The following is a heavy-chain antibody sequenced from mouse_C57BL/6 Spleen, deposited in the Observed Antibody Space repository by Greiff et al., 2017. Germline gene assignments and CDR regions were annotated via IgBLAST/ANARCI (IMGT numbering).Heavy chain of an antibody. CDR1: GYTFTSYW. D-gene: IGHD1-1*01. CDR3: ARITTVVGEFAY. CDR2: IHPNSGST. J-gene: IGHJ3*01. V-gene: IGHV1-64*01. Sequence: QVQLQQPGAELVKPGASVKLSCKASGYTFTSYWMHWAKQRPGQGLEWIGMIHPNSGSTNYNEKFKSKATLTVDKSSSTAYMQLSSLTSEDSAVYYCARITTVVGEFAYWGQGTLVTVSA.